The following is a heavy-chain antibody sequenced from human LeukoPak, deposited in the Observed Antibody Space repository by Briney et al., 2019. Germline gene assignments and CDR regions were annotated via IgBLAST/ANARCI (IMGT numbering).Heavy chain of an antibody. Sequence: PSETLSLTCTVSGGSISSGDYYWSWIRQPPGKGLEWIGYIYYSGSTYYNPSLKSRVTISVDTSKNQFSLKLSSVTAADTAVYYCARGDSYGIYYYYMDGWGKGTTVTVSS. V-gene: IGHV4-30-4*08. CDR3: ARGDSYGIYYYYMDG. CDR1: GGSISSGDYY. J-gene: IGHJ6*03. D-gene: IGHD5-18*01. CDR2: IYYSGST.